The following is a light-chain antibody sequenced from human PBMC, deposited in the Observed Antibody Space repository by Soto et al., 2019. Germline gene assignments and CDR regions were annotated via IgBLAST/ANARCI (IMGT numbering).Light chain of an antibody. CDR2: EVT. Sequence: QSALTQPASVSGSPGQSITISCTGTSSDVGNYNLVSWYLQHPGKAPKLMIYEVTKRPSGVSNRFSGSKSGNTASLTISGLQAEDEADYYCCSYAGGRIFYVFGTGTKVTVL. V-gene: IGLV2-23*02. CDR3: CSYAGGRIFYV. J-gene: IGLJ1*01. CDR1: SSDVGNYNL.